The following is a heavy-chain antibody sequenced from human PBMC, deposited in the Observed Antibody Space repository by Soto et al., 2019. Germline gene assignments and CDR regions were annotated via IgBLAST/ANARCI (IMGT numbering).Heavy chain of an antibody. CDR3: AKDAVELDFWSGYYANHYYFDY. D-gene: IGHD3-3*01. CDR1: GFTFSSYA. Sequence: PGGSLRLSCAASGFTFSSYAMSWVRQAPGKGLEWVSAISGSGGSTYYADSVKGRFTISRDNSKNTLYLQMNSLRAEDTAVYYCAKDAVELDFWSGYYANHYYFDYWGQGSLVTVSS. J-gene: IGHJ4*02. CDR2: ISGSGGST. V-gene: IGHV3-23*01.